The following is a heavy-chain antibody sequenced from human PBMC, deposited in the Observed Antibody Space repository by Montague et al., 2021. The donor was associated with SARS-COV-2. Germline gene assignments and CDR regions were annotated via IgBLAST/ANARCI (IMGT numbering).Heavy chain of an antibody. Sequence: ETRSLTCAVYGGSFSGYYWNWIRQPPGKGLEWIGEINHSGSTNYNPSLKSRVTISVDTSNNQFSLKLTSVTAADTAVYYCARGPTNNIGMVATRLDYWGQGTLVTVSS. J-gene: IGHJ4*02. CDR2: INHSGST. CDR1: GGSFSGYY. V-gene: IGHV4-34*01. D-gene: IGHD5-12*01. CDR3: ARGPTNNIGMVATRLDY.